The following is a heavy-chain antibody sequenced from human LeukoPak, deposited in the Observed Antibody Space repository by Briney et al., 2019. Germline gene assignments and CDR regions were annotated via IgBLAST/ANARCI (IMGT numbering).Heavy chain of an antibody. Sequence: APVKVSCKASGGTFSSYAISWVRQAPGQGLEWMGGIIPIFGTANYAQKFQGRVTITADESTSTAYMELSSLRSEDTAVYYCARVGMAGYYYYMDVWGKGTTVTVSS. J-gene: IGHJ6*03. D-gene: IGHD6-19*01. CDR3: ARVGMAGYYYYMDV. CDR2: IIPIFGTA. CDR1: GGTFSSYA. V-gene: IGHV1-69*13.